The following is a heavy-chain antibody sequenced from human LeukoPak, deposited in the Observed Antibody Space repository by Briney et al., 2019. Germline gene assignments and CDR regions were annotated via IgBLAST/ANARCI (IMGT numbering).Heavy chain of an antibody. CDR2: IYYSGST. CDR1: GGSISSYY. D-gene: IGHD4-11*01. J-gene: IGHJ5*02. V-gene: IGHV4-59*01. Sequence: PSETLSLTCTVSGGSISSYYWSWIRQPPGKGLEWIGYIYYSGSTNYNPSLKSRVTISVDTSKNQFSLKLSSVTAADTAVYYCARVGYSMEGGWFDPWGQGTLVTVSS. CDR3: ARVGYSMEGGWFDP.